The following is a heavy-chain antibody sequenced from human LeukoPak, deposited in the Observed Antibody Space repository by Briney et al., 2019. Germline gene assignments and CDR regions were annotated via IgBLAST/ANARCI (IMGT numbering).Heavy chain of an antibody. CDR1: GFTLDNYW. Sequence: GGSLRLSCEVSGFTLDNYWMGWVRQAPGQVPEWVANINQDGSEKNYLDSVKGRFTISRDNAKNSVYLQMNSLRVEDTAVYVCTRDGSGWSDSWGQGTLVTVSS. D-gene: IGHD6-19*01. V-gene: IGHV3-7*01. CDR2: INQDGSEK. J-gene: IGHJ5*01. CDR3: TRDGSGWSDS.